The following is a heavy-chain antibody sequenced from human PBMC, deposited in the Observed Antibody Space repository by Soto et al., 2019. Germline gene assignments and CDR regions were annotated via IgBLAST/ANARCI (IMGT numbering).Heavy chain of an antibody. CDR2: ISAYNGNT. J-gene: IGHJ3*02. CDR3: ARDLQRLVTGRPKGGKTGGAFDI. D-gene: IGHD1-20*01. CDR1: GYTFTSYG. Sequence: ASVKVSCKTSGYTFTSYGISWVRQAPGQGLEWMGWISAYNGNTNYAQKLQGRVTMTTDTSTSTAYMELRSLRSDDTAVYYCARDLQRLVTGRPKGGKTGGAFDIWGQGTMVTVSS. V-gene: IGHV1-18*01.